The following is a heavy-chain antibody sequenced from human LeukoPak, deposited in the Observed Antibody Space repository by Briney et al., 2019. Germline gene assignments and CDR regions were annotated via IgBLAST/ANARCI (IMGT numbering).Heavy chain of an antibody. Sequence: GGSLRLSCAASGFTFSSYAMSWVRQAPGKGLEWVSAISGSGGSTYYADSVKGRFTISRDNSKNTLYLQMNSLRAEDTAVYYCARADYYDFWSGLNDYWGQGTLVTVSS. D-gene: IGHD3-3*01. V-gene: IGHV3-23*01. CDR1: GFTFSSYA. J-gene: IGHJ4*02. CDR3: ARADYYDFWSGLNDY. CDR2: ISGSGGST.